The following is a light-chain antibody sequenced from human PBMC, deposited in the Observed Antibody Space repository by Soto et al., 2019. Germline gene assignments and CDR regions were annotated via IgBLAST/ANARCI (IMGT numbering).Light chain of an antibody. CDR3: GSYAGSYTYV. J-gene: IGLJ1*01. Sequence: QSVLTQPRSVSGSPGQSVTISCTGTSSDVGGYNYVSWYQQHPGKAPKLMIYDVSKRPSGVPDRFSGSKSGNTASLTISGLQAEDDDYYYCGSYAGSYTYVFGTGTKVTVL. CDR1: SSDVGGYNY. V-gene: IGLV2-11*01. CDR2: DVS.